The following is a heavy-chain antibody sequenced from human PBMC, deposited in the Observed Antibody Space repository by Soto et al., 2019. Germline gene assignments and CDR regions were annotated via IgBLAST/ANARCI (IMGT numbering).Heavy chain of an antibody. Sequence: QVQLVESGGGVVQPGRSLRLSCAASGFTFSSYGMHWVRQAPGKGLEWVAVIWYDGSNKSYAHSVKGRFTISRDNSKNTLYLQMNSLRAEDTAVYYCASRSPALDYWGQGTLVTVSS. CDR3: ASRSPALDY. D-gene: IGHD2-2*01. J-gene: IGHJ4*02. CDR2: IWYDGSNK. V-gene: IGHV3-33*01. CDR1: GFTFSSYG.